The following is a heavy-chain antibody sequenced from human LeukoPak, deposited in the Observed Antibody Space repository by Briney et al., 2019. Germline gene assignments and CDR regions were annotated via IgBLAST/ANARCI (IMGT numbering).Heavy chain of an antibody. Sequence: KPSETLSLTCAVSGGSISSSNWWSWVRQPPGKGLEWIGEIYHSGSTYYNPSLKSRVTISVDRSKNQFSLKLSSVTAADTAVYYCARVVSMITFGGVIAHDAFDIWGQGTMVTVSS. CDR2: IYHSGST. V-gene: IGHV4-4*02. CDR3: ARVVSMITFGGVIAHDAFDI. D-gene: IGHD3-16*02. J-gene: IGHJ3*02. CDR1: GGSISSSNW.